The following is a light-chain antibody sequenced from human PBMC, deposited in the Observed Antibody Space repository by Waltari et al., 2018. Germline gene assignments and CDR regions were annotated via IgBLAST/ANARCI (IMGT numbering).Light chain of an antibody. J-gene: IGKJ3*01. CDR3: QQLNSYPT. Sequence: DIQLTQSPSFLSASVGDRVTITCRASQGISSYLAWYQQKPGKAPKLLIYAASTLQSGVPSMFSGSGSGTEFTLTISSLQPEDFATYYCQQLNSYPTFGPGTKVDIK. V-gene: IGKV1-9*01. CDR2: AAS. CDR1: QGISSY.